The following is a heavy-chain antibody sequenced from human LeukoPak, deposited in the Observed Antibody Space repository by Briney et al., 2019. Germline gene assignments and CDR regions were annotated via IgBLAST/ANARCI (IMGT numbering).Heavy chain of an antibody. V-gene: IGHV1-69*13. CDR3: ARDTMVRGVIPTSLDY. J-gene: IGHJ4*02. Sequence: SVKVSXXASGGTFSXXXXXXVRQAPGQGXXXXXXXXPIFGTANYAQKFQGXXTITADESTSTAYMELSSLRSEDTAVYYCARDTMVRGVIPTSLDYWGQGTLVTVSS. D-gene: IGHD3-10*01. CDR1: GGTFSXXX. CDR2: XXPIFGTA.